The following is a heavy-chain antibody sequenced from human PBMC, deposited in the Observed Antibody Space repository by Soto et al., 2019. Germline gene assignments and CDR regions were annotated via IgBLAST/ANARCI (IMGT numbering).Heavy chain of an antibody. CDR3: ARDEVSAYYDFWSGSYYYYYGMDV. Sequence: ASVKVSCKASGYTFTVYYMHCALQSPLQWLEWMGCINPNSGGTNYAQKFQGRVTMTRDTSISTAYMELSRLRSDDTAVYYCARDEVSAYYDFWSGSYYYYYGMDVWGQGTTVTVSS. CDR2: INPNSGGT. J-gene: IGHJ6*02. V-gene: IGHV1-2*02. D-gene: IGHD3-3*01. CDR1: GYTFTVYY.